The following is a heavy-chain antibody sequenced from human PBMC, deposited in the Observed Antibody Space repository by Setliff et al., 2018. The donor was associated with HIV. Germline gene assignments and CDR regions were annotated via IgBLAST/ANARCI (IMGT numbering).Heavy chain of an antibody. CDR1: GGSISTSRYY. J-gene: IGHJ6*03. D-gene: IGHD3-10*01. Sequence: SETLSLTCTVSGGSISTSRYYWGWIRQPPGKGLAWIGSINYRGNTYYNPSLKSRAAISVDTSKNQLSLKLSSVTAADTAVYYCASLDGSESPYIYYYYMDVWGKGTAVT. V-gene: IGHV4-39*01. CDR2: INYRGNT. CDR3: ASLDGSESPYIYYYYMDV.